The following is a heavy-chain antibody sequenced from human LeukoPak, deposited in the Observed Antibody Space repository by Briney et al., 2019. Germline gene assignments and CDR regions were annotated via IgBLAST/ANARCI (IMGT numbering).Heavy chain of an antibody. J-gene: IGHJ6*03. Sequence: WGSLRLSCAASGFTFTGFARSWVRRTPGKGLEWVSGIIDSGDNTLYADSVKGRFTISEDNSKNTLHLEIYSLTAENTANYYWSKMKGRPLPNYYMDVWGQGTTVTVSS. CDR1: GFTFTGFA. CDR2: IIDSGDNT. CDR3: SKMKGRPLPNYYMDV. V-gene: IGHV3-23*01. D-gene: IGHD6-6*01.